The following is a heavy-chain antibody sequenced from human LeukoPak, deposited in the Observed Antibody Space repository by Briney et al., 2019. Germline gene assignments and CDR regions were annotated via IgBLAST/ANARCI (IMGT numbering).Heavy chain of an antibody. D-gene: IGHD1-1*01. Sequence: TGGSLRLSCAASGLTFSSYAMSWVRQAPGKGLEWVSAISGSGGSTYYADSVKGRFTISRDNSKNTLYLQMNSLRAEDTAVYYCAKESSHTTSFDLWGRGTLVTVSS. J-gene: IGHJ2*01. CDR2: ISGSGGST. V-gene: IGHV3-23*01. CDR1: GLTFSSYA. CDR3: AKESSHTTSFDL.